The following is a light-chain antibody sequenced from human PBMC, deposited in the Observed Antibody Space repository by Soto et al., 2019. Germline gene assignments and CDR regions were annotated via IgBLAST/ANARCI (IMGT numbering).Light chain of an antibody. Sequence: QSALTQPASVSASPGQSIAISCSGTSSDVGAYDYVSWYQHHPGKAPKLIIYEVTYRPSGVSNRFSASKSGNTASLTISWFQAEDEADYYCSSYTRSSTYVFGTGTKLTVL. J-gene: IGLJ1*01. CDR1: SSDVGAYDY. CDR2: EVT. V-gene: IGLV2-14*01. CDR3: SSYTRSSTYV.